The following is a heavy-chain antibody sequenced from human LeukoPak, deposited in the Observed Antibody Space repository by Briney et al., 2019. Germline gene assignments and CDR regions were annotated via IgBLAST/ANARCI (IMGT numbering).Heavy chain of an antibody. CDR3: AKGMFHDSSGYYSQPFDY. J-gene: IGHJ4*02. Sequence: GGSLRLSCAASGFTFDDYAMHWVRQAPGMGLEWVSAISWNNNKIGYADSVKGRFTISRDNAKNSLYLQMNSLRAEDTALYYCAKGMFHDSSGYYSQPFDYWGQGTLVTVSS. D-gene: IGHD3-22*01. CDR2: ISWNNNKI. V-gene: IGHV3-9*01. CDR1: GFTFDDYA.